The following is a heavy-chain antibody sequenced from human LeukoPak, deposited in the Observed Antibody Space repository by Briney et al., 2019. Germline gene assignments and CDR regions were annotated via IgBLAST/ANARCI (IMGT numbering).Heavy chain of an antibody. D-gene: IGHD3-3*01. CDR3: ARDRRGIFGVVYDAFDI. Sequence: ASVKVSCKASGYTFTGYYMHWVRQAPGQGLEWMGWINPNSGATNYAQKFQGRVTMTRDTSISTASMELSSLKPDDTAVYYCARDRRGIFGVVYDAFDIWGQGTMVTVSS. V-gene: IGHV1-2*02. CDR2: INPNSGAT. J-gene: IGHJ3*02. CDR1: GYTFTGYY.